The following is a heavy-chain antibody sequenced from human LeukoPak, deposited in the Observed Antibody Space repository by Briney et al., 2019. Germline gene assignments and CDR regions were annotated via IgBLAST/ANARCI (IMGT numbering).Heavy chain of an antibody. D-gene: IGHD6-13*01. Sequence: SETLSLTCTVSSGSISSYYWNWIRQPPGKGLEWIGCIYYSGSTNYNPSLKSRVTISVDTSKNQFSLKLRSVTAADTAVYYCARIAGPADYWGQGTLVTVSS. V-gene: IGHV4-59*01. J-gene: IGHJ4*02. CDR2: IYYSGST. CDR1: SGSISSYY. CDR3: ARIAGPADY.